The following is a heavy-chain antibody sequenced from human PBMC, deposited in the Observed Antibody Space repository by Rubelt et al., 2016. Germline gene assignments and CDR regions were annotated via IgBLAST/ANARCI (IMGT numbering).Heavy chain of an antibody. CDR1: GGSISSGGYY. J-gene: IGHJ4*02. D-gene: IGHD2-8*01. Sequence: QVQLQESGPGLVKPSQTLSLTCTVSGGSISSGGYYWSWIRQHPGKGLEWIAYIYYSGSTSYNPSLKSRVTISVDTSENQFSLKLTSVTAADTAVYYCARHRAYCSNGVCRTTVDYWGQGTLVSVSS. CDR3: ARHRAYCSNGVCRTTVDY. V-gene: IGHV4-61*08. CDR2: IYYSGST.